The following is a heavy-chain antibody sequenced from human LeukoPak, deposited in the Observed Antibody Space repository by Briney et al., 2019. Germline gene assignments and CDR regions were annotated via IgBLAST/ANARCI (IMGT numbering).Heavy chain of an antibody. V-gene: IGHV1-46*01. CDR1: GYTFTSNY. D-gene: IGHD2-15*01. Sequence: ASVKVSCKAFGYTFTSNYMHWVRQAPGQGPEWMGVISPSGGSTTYAQKFQGRVTMTEDTSTDTAYMELSSLRSEDTAVYYCATARYDCSGGSCYLGFDPWGQGTLVTVSS. CDR3: ATARYDCSGGSCYLGFDP. J-gene: IGHJ5*02. CDR2: ISPSGGST.